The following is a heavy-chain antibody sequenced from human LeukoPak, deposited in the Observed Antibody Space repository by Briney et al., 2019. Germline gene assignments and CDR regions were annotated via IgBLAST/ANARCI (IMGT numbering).Heavy chain of an antibody. CDR1: GGSFSGYY. V-gene: IGHV4-34*01. CDR3: ARLRLHSGGHRGYYHYYYMDV. D-gene: IGHD1-26*01. CDR2: INHSGST. Sequence: SETLSLTCAVYGGSFSGYYWSWIRQPPGKGLEWIGEINHSGSTNYNPSLKSRVTISVDTSKNQFSLKLSSVTAADTAVYYCARLRLHSGGHRGYYHYYYMDVWGKGTTVTVS. J-gene: IGHJ6*03.